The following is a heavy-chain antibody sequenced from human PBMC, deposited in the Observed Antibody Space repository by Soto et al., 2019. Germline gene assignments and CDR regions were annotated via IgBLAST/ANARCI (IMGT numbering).Heavy chain of an antibody. V-gene: IGHV3-7*01. CDR2: IKQDGSEK. Sequence: PGGSLRLSCAASGFTFSSYWISWVRQAPWKGLEWVANIKQDGSEKYYVDSVKGRFTISRDNAKNSLYLQMNSLRAEDTAVYYFATDPLGPHYYESSGYHAGLDYCGQGTLVTVSS. CDR1: GFTFSSYW. D-gene: IGHD3-22*01. J-gene: IGHJ4*02. CDR3: ATDPLGPHYYESSGYHAGLDY.